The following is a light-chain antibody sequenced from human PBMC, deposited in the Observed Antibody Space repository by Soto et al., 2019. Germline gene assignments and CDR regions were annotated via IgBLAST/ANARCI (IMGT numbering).Light chain of an antibody. CDR2: DVS. V-gene: IGLV2-14*01. Sequence: QSALTQPASVSGSPGQSITISCTGTSSDVGDYNYVSWYQQHPGKAPKLMIYDVSNRPSGVSNRFSGSKSGNTASLTISGLQEEDEADYYCSSYTSSSTLYVFGTGTKLTVL. CDR3: SSYTSSSTLYV. CDR1: SSDVGDYNY. J-gene: IGLJ1*01.